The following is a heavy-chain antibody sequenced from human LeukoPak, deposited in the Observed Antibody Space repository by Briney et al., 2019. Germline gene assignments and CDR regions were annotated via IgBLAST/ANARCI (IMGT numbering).Heavy chain of an antibody. Sequence: PSETLSLTCTVSGGSISSGSYYWSWIRQPAGKGLEWIGRIYTSGSTNYNPSLKSRVTISLYTSKNQFSLKLSSVTAADTAVYYCARRGPGPFDIVATILVRKYYFDYWGQGTLVTVSS. J-gene: IGHJ4*02. D-gene: IGHD5-12*01. CDR2: IYTSGST. CDR3: ARRGPGPFDIVATILVRKYYFDY. V-gene: IGHV4-61*02. CDR1: GGSISSGSYY.